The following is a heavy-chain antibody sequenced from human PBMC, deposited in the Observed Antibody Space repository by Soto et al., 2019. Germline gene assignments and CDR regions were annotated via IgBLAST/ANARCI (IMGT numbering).Heavy chain of an antibody. D-gene: IGHD2-21*02. V-gene: IGHV4-4*02. Sequence: QVQLQESGPGLVKPSGTLSLTCAVSGGSISSSNWWSWVRPPPGKGLEWIGEIYHSGSTNYNPSLKSRVTISVDKSKNQFSLKLSSVTAADTAVYYCARGRYCGGDCYLYYFDYWGQGTLVTVSS. J-gene: IGHJ4*02. CDR2: IYHSGST. CDR3: ARGRYCGGDCYLYYFDY. CDR1: GGSISSSNW.